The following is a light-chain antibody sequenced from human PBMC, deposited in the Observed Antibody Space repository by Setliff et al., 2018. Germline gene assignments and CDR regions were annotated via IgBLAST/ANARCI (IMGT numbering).Light chain of an antibody. CDR1: QSVLYSSNNKNY. CDR3: QQYYSTPLT. Sequence: DIVMTQSPDSLAVSLGERATINCKSSQSVLYSSNNKNYLAWYQQKPGQPPKLLIYWASTRESGVPDRFSDSGSGTDFTLTISSLQAEDVAVYYCQQYYSTPLTFGGGTKVDI. V-gene: IGKV4-1*01. CDR2: WAS. J-gene: IGKJ4*01.